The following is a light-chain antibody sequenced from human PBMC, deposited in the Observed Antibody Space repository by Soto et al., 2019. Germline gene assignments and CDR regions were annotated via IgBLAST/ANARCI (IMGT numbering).Light chain of an antibody. V-gene: IGLV1-44*01. CDR2: GNN. CDR3: AAWDDSLKVA. J-gene: IGLJ2*01. CDR1: SSNMGSNT. Sequence: QSVLTQPPSASGAPGQRVTISCSGSSSNMGSNTVNWYQQFPGTAPKLLIYGNNQRPSGVPDRFSGSKSGTSASLAISGLQSEDEADYYCAAWDDSLKVAFGGGTQLTVL.